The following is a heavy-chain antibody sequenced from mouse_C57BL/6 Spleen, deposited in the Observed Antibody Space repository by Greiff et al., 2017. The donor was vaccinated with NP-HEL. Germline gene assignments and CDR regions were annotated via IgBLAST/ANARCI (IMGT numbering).Heavy chain of an antibody. CDR1: GYTFTSYT. J-gene: IGHJ2*01. D-gene: IGHD1-1*02. CDR3: ARRGGRGRDYYFDY. CDR2: INPSSGYT. Sequence: QVHVKQSGAELARPGASVKMSCKASGYTFTSYTMHWVKQRPGQGLEWIGYINPSSGYTKYNQKFKDKATLTADKSSSTAYMQLSSLTSEDSAVYYCARRGGRGRDYYFDYWGQGTTLTVSS. V-gene: IGHV1-4*01.